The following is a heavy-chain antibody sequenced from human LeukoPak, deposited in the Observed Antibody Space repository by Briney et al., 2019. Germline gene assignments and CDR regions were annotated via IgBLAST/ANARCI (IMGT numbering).Heavy chain of an antibody. Sequence: GGSLRLSCAASGFTFSNYWMHWVRQAPGKGLEWVSAISGSGGSTYYADSVKGRFTISRDNSKNTLYLQMNSLRAEDTAVYYCAKSKAIAAAGALWFDPWGQGTLVTVPS. D-gene: IGHD6-13*01. V-gene: IGHV3-23*01. CDR2: ISGSGGST. J-gene: IGHJ5*02. CDR3: AKSKAIAAAGALWFDP. CDR1: GFTFSNYW.